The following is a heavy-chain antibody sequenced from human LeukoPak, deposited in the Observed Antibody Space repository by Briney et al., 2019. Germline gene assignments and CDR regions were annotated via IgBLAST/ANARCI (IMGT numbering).Heavy chain of an antibody. J-gene: IGHJ6*03. CDR2: INPNSGGT. CDR3: ARLYRPPTVYYYYYYMDV. Sequence: ASVKVSCKASGYTFTGYYMHWVRQAPGQGLEWMGWINPNSGGTNYAQKFQGRVTMTRDTSISTAYMELSRLRSDDTAVYYCARLYRPPTVYYYYYYMDVWGKGTTVTISS. V-gene: IGHV1-2*02. D-gene: IGHD2-2*02. CDR1: GYTFTGYY.